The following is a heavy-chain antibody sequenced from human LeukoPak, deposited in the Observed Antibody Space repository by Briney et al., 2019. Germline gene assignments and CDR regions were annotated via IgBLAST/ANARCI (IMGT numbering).Heavy chain of an antibody. Sequence: SSETLSLTCTVSGGSISSSSYYWGWIRQPLGKGLEWIGSIYYSGSTYYNPSLKSRVTISVDTSKNQFSLKLSSVTAAHTAVYYCASLPATMVRGVPFDYWGQGTLVTVSS. J-gene: IGHJ4*02. CDR2: IYYSGST. CDR1: GGSISSSSYY. D-gene: IGHD3-10*01. CDR3: ASLPATMVRGVPFDY. V-gene: IGHV4-39*01.